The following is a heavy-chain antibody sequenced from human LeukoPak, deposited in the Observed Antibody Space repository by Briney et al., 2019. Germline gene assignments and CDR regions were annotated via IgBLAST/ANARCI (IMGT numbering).Heavy chain of an antibody. V-gene: IGHV1-46*01. CDR3: ARDWDSSSANNDAFDI. CDR2: INPSGGST. Sequence: GAAVKVSCKASGYTFTSYYMHWVRQAPGQGLEWMGIINPSGGSTSYAQKFQGRVTMTRDTSTSTVYMELSSLRSEDTAVYYCARDWDSSSANNDAFDIWGQGTMVTVSS. J-gene: IGHJ3*02. CDR1: GYTFTSYY. D-gene: IGHD6-6*01.